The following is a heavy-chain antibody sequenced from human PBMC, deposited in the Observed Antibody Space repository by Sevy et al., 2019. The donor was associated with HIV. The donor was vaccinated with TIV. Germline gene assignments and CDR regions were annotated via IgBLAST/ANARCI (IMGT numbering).Heavy chain of an antibody. CDR2: ISYDGSNK. CDR1: GFTFSSYG. D-gene: IGHD4-17*01. V-gene: IGHV3-30*18. J-gene: IGHJ4*02. CDR3: AKGMGTVTTFASY. Sequence: GGSLRLSCAASGFTFSSYGMHWVRQAPGKGLEWVAVISYDGSNKYYADSVKGRFTISRDNSKNTLYLHMNSLRAEDTAVYYCAKGMGTVTTFASYWGQGTLVTVSS.